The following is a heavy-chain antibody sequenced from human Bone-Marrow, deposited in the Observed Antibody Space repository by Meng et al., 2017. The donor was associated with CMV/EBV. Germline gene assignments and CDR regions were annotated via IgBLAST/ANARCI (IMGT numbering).Heavy chain of an antibody. V-gene: IGHV1-2*02. J-gene: IGHJ4*02. CDR2: INPNTDT. CDR1: GYTLTDYY. D-gene: IGHD6-19*01. Sequence: QVQLGQAGAEVKKPVASVKFSCKASGYTLTDYYLHWVRQAPGQWLEWMGWINPNTDTNYAQNFQGRVTMTRDMSINTAYMELSRLTSGDTAVYYCARSSGWSRFDYWGQGTLVTVSS. CDR3: ARSSGWSRFDY.